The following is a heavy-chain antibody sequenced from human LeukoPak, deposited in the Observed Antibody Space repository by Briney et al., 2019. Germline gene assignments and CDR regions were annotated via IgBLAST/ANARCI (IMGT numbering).Heavy chain of an antibody. CDR1: GYSISSGYY. D-gene: IGHD6-19*01. J-gene: IGHJ4*02. Sequence: SETLSLTCTVSGYSISSGYYWGWIRQPPGKGLEWIGSIYHSGSTYYNPSLKSRVTISVDTSKNQFSLKLNSMTAADTAVYYCAREAVAGTAYDYWGQGTLVTVSS. CDR3: AREAVAGTAYDY. CDR2: IYHSGST. V-gene: IGHV4-38-2*02.